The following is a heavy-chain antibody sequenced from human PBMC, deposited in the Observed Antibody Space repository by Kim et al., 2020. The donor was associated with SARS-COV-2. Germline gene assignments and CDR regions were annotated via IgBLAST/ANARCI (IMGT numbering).Heavy chain of an antibody. J-gene: IGHJ4*02. CDR3: ARAEGDYGDYYFYY. Sequence: ADPVKGRFTISRDTAKNSLYLQMNSLRAEDTAVYYCARAEGDYGDYYFYYWGQGTLVTVSS. D-gene: IGHD4-17*01. V-gene: IGHV3-21*01.